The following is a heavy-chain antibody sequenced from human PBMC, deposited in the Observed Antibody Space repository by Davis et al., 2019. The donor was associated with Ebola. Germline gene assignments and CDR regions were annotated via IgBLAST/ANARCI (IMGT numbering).Heavy chain of an antibody. J-gene: IGHJ6*02. CDR2: IYYSGST. V-gene: IGHV4-39*01. D-gene: IGHD4-17*01. CDR1: GGSISSSSYY. CDR3: ARQRVTTHYYYYGMDV. Sequence: PGGSLRLSCTVSGGSISSSSYYWGWIRQPPGKGLEWIGSIYYSGSTYYNPSLKSRVTISVDTSKNQFSLKLSSVTAADTAVYYCARQRVTTHYYYYGMDVWGQGTTVTVSS.